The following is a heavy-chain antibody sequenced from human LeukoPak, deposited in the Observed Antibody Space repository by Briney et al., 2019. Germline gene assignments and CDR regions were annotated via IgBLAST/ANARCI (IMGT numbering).Heavy chain of an antibody. CDR3: ARHGTVTTEIDY. CDR2: IIPILGIA. D-gene: IGHD4-17*01. V-gene: IGHV1-69*04. J-gene: IGHJ4*02. CDR1: GGTFSSYA. Sequence: SVKVSCKASGGTFSSYAISWVRQAPGQGLEWMGRIIPILGIANYAQKFQGRVTITADKSTSTAYMELSSLRSEDTAVYYCARHGTVTTEIDYWGQGTLVTVSS.